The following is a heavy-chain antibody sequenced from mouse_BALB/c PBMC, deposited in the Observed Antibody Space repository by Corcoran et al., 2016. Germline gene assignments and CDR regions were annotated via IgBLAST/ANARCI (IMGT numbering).Heavy chain of an antibody. V-gene: IGHV14-3*02. CDR1: GFNIKDTY. CDR3: ARYYAMDY. Sequence: EVQMQQSGAELVKPGASVKLSCTASGFNIKDTYMHWVKQMPEQGLEWIGRIDPANGNTKYDPKFQGKATITADTSSNTAYLQLSSLTSEDTAVYYCARYYAMDYWGQGTSVTVSS. J-gene: IGHJ4*01. CDR2: IDPANGNT.